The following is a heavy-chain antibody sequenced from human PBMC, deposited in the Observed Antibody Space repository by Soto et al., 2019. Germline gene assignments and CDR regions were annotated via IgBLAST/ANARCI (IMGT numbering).Heavy chain of an antibody. J-gene: IGHJ1*01. V-gene: IGHV1-69*02. CDR1: GGTFSSYT. CDR3: ARHTYYYDIIGYSAEYFQH. Sequence: QVQLVQSGAEVKKPGSSVKVSCKASGGTFSSYTISWVRQAPGQGLEWMGRIIPILGIANYAQKFQGRVTITANNSTRTASMELSSLRSEDTAVYYCARHTYYYDIIGYSAEYFQHWGQVTLVTVSS. CDR2: IIPILGIA. D-gene: IGHD3-22*01.